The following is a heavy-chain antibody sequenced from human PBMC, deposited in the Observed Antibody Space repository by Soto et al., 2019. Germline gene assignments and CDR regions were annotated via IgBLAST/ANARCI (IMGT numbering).Heavy chain of an antibody. D-gene: IGHD3-3*01. Sequence: EVQLVQSGAEVKKPGESLRISCEGSGYSFTNYWISWVRQTPGKGLEWMGRIDPSGSYTKYSPSFQGHVTISADESTTTAYLQWSSLQASDTAIYYCAREFDTLGWRDPWGQGTLGTVSS. J-gene: IGHJ5*02. V-gene: IGHV5-10-1*03. CDR3: AREFDTLGWRDP. CDR1: GYSFTNYW. CDR2: IDPSGSYT.